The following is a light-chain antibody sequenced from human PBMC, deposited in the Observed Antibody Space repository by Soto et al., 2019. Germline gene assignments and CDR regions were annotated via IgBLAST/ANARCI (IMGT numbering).Light chain of an antibody. Sequence: QSVLTQPPSVSGAPGQRVTISCTGSSSNIGAGYDVHWYQQLPGTAPKLLIYGNSNRPSGVPDRFSASKSGTSASLAITGLQAEDEADYYCQSYDSSPSVFGTGTKLTVL. CDR1: SSNIGAGYD. J-gene: IGLJ1*01. V-gene: IGLV1-40*01. CDR3: QSYDSSPSV. CDR2: GNS.